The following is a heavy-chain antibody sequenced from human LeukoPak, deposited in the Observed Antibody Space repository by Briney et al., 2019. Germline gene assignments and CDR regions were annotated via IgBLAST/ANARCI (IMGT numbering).Heavy chain of an antibody. D-gene: IGHD3-3*01. CDR3: ASSRLLEWLYLLDY. CDR1: GYTFTGYY. CDR2: LNANSGDT. Sequence: ASVKVSCKASGYTFTGYYMHWLRQAPGQGLEWMGRLNANSGDTKYAQKYQGRVTMTRDTSISTAYMELSRLRSDDTAVYFCASSRLLEWLYLLDYWGQGTLVTVSS. V-gene: IGHV1-2*06. J-gene: IGHJ4*02.